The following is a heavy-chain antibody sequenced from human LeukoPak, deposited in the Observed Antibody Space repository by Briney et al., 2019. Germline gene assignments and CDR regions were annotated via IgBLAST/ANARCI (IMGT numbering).Heavy chain of an antibody. CDR2: IYSGGST. V-gene: IGHV3-53*05. J-gene: IGHJ4*02. Sequence: GGSLRLSCAASGFTVSSNYMNWVRQAPGKGLEWVSVIYSGGSTYYADSVKGRFTISRDNSKNTLYLQMHSLRAEDTAVYYCAKDNVAAAGRYFDYWGQGTLVTVSS. D-gene: IGHD6-13*01. CDR1: GFTVSSNY. CDR3: AKDNVAAAGRYFDY.